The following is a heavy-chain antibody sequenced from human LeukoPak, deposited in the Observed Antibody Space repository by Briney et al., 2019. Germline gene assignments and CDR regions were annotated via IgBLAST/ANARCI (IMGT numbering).Heavy chain of an antibody. Sequence: SETLSLTCTVSGGSISSGSYYWSWIRQPAGKGLEWIGRIYTSGSTNYNPSLKSRVTISVDRSKNQFSLKLSSVTAADMAVYYCARGGDDYVWGSYRFWGQGTLVTVSS. CDR1: GGSISSGSYY. V-gene: IGHV4-61*02. CDR2: IYTSGST. CDR3: ARGGDDYVWGSYRF. D-gene: IGHD3-16*02. J-gene: IGHJ4*02.